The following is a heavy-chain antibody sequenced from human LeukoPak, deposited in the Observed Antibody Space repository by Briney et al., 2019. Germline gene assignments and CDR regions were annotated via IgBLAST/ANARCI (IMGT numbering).Heavy chain of an antibody. CDR3: ARVGGPSHYGGETYYMDV. Sequence: GGSLRLSCAASGFTFSSFAMHWVRQAPGKGLEWVAFISYVARDTYYGDSVKGRFTVSRDNSKNTLYLQMNSPRTEDTALYHCARVGGPSHYGGETYYMDVWGKGTTVTVSS. J-gene: IGHJ6*03. V-gene: IGHV3-30*04. CDR1: GFTFSSFA. D-gene: IGHD4-23*01. CDR2: ISYVARDT.